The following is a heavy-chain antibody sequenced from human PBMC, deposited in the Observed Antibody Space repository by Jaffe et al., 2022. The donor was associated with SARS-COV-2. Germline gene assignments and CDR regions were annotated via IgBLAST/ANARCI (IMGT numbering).Heavy chain of an antibody. CDR2: ISGGGATT. CDR1: GFTFSSYA. CDR3: SKNSVTALNLGVADDS. V-gene: IGHV3-23*01. J-gene: IGHJ4*02. Sequence: EVQLLESGGGLVQPGGSLRLSCAASGFTFSSYAMRWVRQAPGKGLEWVSTISGGGATTYYAASVKGRFTVSRDNSKSTLYLQMNTLRAEDTAVYYCSKNSVTALNLGVADDSWGQGTLVTVSS. D-gene: IGHD2-15*01.